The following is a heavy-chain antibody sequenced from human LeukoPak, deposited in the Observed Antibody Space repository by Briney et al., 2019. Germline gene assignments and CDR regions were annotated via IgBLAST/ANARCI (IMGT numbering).Heavy chain of an antibody. Sequence: GSLRLSCAASGFTFSSYAMSWVRQTPGKGLEWVSAISGSGGSTYYADSVKGRFTISRDNSKNTLYLQMSSLRAEDTAMYYCAAIGKYYDFWSGYPDAFDIWGQGTMVTVSS. CDR2: ISGSGGST. V-gene: IGHV3-23*01. CDR1: GFTFSSYA. J-gene: IGHJ3*02. D-gene: IGHD3-3*01. CDR3: AAIGKYYDFWSGYPDAFDI.